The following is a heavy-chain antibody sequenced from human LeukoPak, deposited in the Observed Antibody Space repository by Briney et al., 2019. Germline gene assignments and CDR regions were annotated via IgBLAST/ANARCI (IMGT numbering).Heavy chain of an antibody. V-gene: IGHV3-48*03. CDR1: GFTFSSYE. J-gene: IGHJ4*02. D-gene: IGHD5-12*01. Sequence: GGSLRLSCAASGFTFSSYEMNWVRQAPGKGLEWVSYISSSGSTIYYADSVKGRFTISRDNAKNSLYLQMNSLRAEYTAVYYCAREWLRQLDYWGQGTLVTVSS. CDR2: ISSSGSTI. CDR3: AREWLRQLDY.